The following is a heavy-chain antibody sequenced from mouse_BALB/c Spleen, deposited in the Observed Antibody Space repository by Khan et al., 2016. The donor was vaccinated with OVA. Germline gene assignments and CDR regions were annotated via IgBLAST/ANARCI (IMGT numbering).Heavy chain of an antibody. D-gene: IGHD2-10*01. CDR2: IWNDGNT. J-gene: IGHJ4*01. CDR1: GFSLTNYG. Sequence: QLQESGPGLVAPSQSLSITCTISGFSLTNYGVHWVRQPPGKGLEWLVVIWNDGNTAYNSALKSRLTISKDNSKSQVFLKMNSLQTDDTAMYFCARQPYYHYNIMDYWGQGTSVTVSS. V-gene: IGHV2-6-1*01. CDR3: ARQPYYHYNIMDY.